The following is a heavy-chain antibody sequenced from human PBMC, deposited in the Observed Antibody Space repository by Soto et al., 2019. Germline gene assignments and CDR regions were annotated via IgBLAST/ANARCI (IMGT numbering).Heavy chain of an antibody. CDR3: ASLGDYYQAFDY. CDR2: IYYSGTT. D-gene: IGHD3-22*01. Sequence: SETLSLTCTASGGSMSSYYGSWFLRPPGKGLEWIGYIYYSGTTSYNPSLKSRVNVSVDTSKNQFSLNLSSVTVAYTALYYCASLGDYYQAFDYWGQGTLDIISS. J-gene: IGHJ4*02. CDR1: GGSMSSYY. V-gene: IGHV4-59*08.